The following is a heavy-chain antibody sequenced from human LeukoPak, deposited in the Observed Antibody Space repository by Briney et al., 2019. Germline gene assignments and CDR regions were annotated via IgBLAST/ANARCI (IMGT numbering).Heavy chain of an antibody. CDR1: GFTFSSYE. CDR2: ISSSSSYI. V-gene: IGHV3-21*01. Sequence: GGSLRLSCAASGFTFSSYEMNWVRQAPGKGLEWVSSISSSSSYIYYADSVKGRFTISRDNAKNSLYLQMNSLRAEDTAVYYCARVVGYYGSGTHYYYYYMDVWGKGTTVTISS. D-gene: IGHD3-10*01. CDR3: ARVVGYYGSGTHYYYYYMDV. J-gene: IGHJ6*03.